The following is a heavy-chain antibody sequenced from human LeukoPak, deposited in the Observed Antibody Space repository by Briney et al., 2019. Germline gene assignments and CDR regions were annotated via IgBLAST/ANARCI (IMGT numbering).Heavy chain of an antibody. Sequence: GASVKVSCKVSGYTLTELSMHWVRQAPGKGLEWMGGFDPEDGETIYAQKFQARVTMTEDTSTATAYMELSSLRSEDTAVYYCATLQDYCSGGSCYSDAFDIWGQGTMVTVSS. D-gene: IGHD2-15*01. CDR1: GYTLTELS. CDR2: FDPEDGET. CDR3: ATLQDYCSGGSCYSDAFDI. V-gene: IGHV1-24*01. J-gene: IGHJ3*02.